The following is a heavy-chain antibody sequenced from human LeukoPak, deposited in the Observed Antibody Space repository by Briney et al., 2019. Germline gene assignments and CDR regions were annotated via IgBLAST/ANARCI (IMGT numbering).Heavy chain of an antibody. D-gene: IGHD4-11*01. V-gene: IGHV3-74*03. J-gene: IGHJ5*01. Sequence: PGGSLRLSCAASGFTFNTYWMHWVRQVPGKGLVWVSRINGDGSSTAYADSVKGRFTISRDNAKNTVYLQMNSLRVEDTAVYFCAREKGSSNYDSWGQGTLATVSS. CDR2: INGDGSST. CDR1: GFTFNTYW. CDR3: AREKGSSNYDS.